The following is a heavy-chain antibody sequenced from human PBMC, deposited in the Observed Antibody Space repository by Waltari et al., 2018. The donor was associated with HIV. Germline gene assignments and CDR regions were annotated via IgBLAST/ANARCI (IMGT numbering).Heavy chain of an antibody. CDR2: IRGGGET. J-gene: IGHJ3*01. Sequence: QLLESGGGLVEPGGSLRLSCAASGFIFTDFAMDWVCQAPGKGLEWVSAIRGGGETFYADSVKGRFTISRDNSKNTLFLQMNSLRADDAAVYYCVKDSGRAADVFDLWGQGTMVTVSS. V-gene: IGHV3-23*01. CDR3: VKDSGRAADVFDL. CDR1: GFIFTDFA. D-gene: IGHD3-10*01.